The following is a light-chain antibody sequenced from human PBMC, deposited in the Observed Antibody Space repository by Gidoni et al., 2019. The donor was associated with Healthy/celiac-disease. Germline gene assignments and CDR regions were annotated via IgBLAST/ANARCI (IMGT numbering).Light chain of an antibody. CDR1: QDISNY. CDR2: DAS. J-gene: IGKJ2*04. CDR3: QQYDNLPPCS. V-gene: IGKV1-33*01. Sequence: DIQMTQSPSSLSASVGDRVTITCQASQDISNYLNWYQQKPGKAPKLLIYDASNLETGVPSRFSGSGSGTDFTFTISSLQPEDIATYYCQQYDNLPPCSFDQGTKLEIK.